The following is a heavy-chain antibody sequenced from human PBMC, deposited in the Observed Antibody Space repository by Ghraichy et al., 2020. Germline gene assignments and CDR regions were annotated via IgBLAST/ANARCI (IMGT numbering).Heavy chain of an antibody. CDR2: IHYRGAS. CDR3: ARATNPNFYSYYGLDV. V-gene: IGHV4-61*01. CDR1: GGSVSSASYY. D-gene: IGHD1/OR15-1a*01. J-gene: IGHJ6*02. Sequence: SQTLSLTCTVAGGSVSSASYYWNWIRQPPGKALECIGLIHYRGASYYNPSLQSRLTISVDTSKNQISLKLRSVTAADRAVYYCARATNPNFYSYYGLDVWGQATTVTVSS.